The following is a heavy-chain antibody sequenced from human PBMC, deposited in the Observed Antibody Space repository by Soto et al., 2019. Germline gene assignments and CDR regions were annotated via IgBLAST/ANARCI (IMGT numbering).Heavy chain of an antibody. D-gene: IGHD2-21*01. CDR2: VNSNSGDT. CDR1: GYTFTGYY. CDR3: ARDRLIAMSRGYGMVV. V-gene: IGHV1-2*02. J-gene: IGHJ6*02. Sequence: QVPLVQSGAEVKEPGASVRVSCKGSGYTFTGYYIHWVRQAPGQGLEWMGWVNSNSGDTNYAQKFQGRVTLTRDTSISTAYMELSSLSSADTAMYYCARDRLIAMSRGYGMVVWGQGTTVTVSS.